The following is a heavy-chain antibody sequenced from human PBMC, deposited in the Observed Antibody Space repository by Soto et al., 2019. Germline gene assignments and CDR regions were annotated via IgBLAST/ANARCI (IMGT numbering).Heavy chain of an antibody. J-gene: IGHJ4*02. CDR2: ISHSGST. Sequence: QMQLQESGPGLVKPSQTLSLSCTVSGGSISSAAYYWSWIRQHPGKGLEWIGYISHSGSTYYTPSLKRRVIISADTSKNQFSLNLTSVTAADTAVYYCAREYTYGSNFFDCWGQGALVTVSS. CDR3: AREYTYGSNFFDC. V-gene: IGHV4-31*03. CDR1: GGSISSAAYY. D-gene: IGHD5-18*01.